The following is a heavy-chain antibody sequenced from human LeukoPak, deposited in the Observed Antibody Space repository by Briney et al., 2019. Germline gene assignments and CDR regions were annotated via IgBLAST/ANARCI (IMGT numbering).Heavy chain of an antibody. Sequence: GGSLRLSCAASGFTFTTYWINWVRQAPGKGLEWVAVINQDGSEKYYVDSVKGRFPISRDNAKNSLYLQMNSLRAEDTAVYYCARDFRNAGDYWGQGPLVTVSS. CDR2: INQDGSEK. CDR3: ARDFRNAGDY. CDR1: GFTFTTYW. V-gene: IGHV3-7*01. J-gene: IGHJ4*02. D-gene: IGHD1-14*01.